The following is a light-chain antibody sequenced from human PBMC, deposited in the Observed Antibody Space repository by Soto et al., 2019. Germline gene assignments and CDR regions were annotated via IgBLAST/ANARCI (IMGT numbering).Light chain of an antibody. V-gene: IGKV3-15*01. J-gene: IGKJ1*01. Sequence: EIVMTQSPANLSVSSGDRATLSCRASQTIYNNVALYQQRPGQAPRLLIYDASTRATSVPSRFSGSGSGTEFTLTISSLQPDDFATYYCQQYNSYSTFGQGTKV. CDR2: DAS. CDR3: QQYNSYST. CDR1: QTIYNN.